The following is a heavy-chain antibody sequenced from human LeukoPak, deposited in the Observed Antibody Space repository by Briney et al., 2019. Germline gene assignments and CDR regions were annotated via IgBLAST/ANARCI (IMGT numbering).Heavy chain of an antibody. D-gene: IGHD3-16*01. CDR1: GASISSSSYY. V-gene: IGHV4-39*07. CDR3: ARSTRGGAAWWDLDY. Sequence: SETLSLTCTVSGASISSSSYYWGWIRQSPGKGLEWIGSVYYSGTTYSNPSLKSRVTISVDTSKNHFSLRLSSVTAADTAVYYCARSTRGGAAWWDLDYWGQGTLVTVSS. J-gene: IGHJ4*02. CDR2: VYYSGTT.